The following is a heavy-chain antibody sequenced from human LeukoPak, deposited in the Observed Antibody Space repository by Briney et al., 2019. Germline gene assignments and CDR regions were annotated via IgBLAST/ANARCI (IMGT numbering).Heavy chain of an antibody. CDR2: FDPEDGEI. V-gene: IGHV1-24*01. CDR1: GNTLTELS. D-gene: IGHD3-22*01. J-gene: IGHJ4*02. CDR3: ATEKDDSSGYYYFDY. Sequence: ASVKVSCKVSGNTLTELSMHWVRQAPGKGLDWMGGFDPEDGEIIYAQKFQDRVTMTEDTSTDTAYMELSSLRSDDTAVYYCATEKDDSSGYYYFDYWGQGTLVTVSS.